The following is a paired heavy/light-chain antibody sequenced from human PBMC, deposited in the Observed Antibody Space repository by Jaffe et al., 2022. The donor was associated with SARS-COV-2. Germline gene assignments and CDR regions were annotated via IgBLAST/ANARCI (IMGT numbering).Light chain of an antibody. CDR3: QQYNNWPMYT. CDR2: GAS. J-gene: IGKJ2*01. V-gene: IGKV3-15*01. Sequence: EIVLTQSPATLSVSPGERATLSCRARQSVRSNLAWYQQKPGQAPRLLIYGASTRATGIPARFSGSGSGTEFTLTISSLQSEDFAVYYCQQYNNWPMYTFGQGTKLEIK. CDR1: QSVRSN.
Heavy chain of an antibody. CDR1: GFTFSSYA. J-gene: IGHJ4*02. CDR2: ISSSGDNT. Sequence: EVQLVESGGGLVQPGGSLRLSCAASGFTFSSYAMNWVRQTPGKGLECVSAISSSGDNTYYADSVKGRFTISRDNSQNKLYLQMDSLRAEDTAVYYCAKGGPYYHDDNGFKTYYFNYWGQGTLVTVSS. V-gene: IGHV3-23*04. CDR3: AKGGPYYHDDNGFKTYYFNY. D-gene: IGHD3-22*01.